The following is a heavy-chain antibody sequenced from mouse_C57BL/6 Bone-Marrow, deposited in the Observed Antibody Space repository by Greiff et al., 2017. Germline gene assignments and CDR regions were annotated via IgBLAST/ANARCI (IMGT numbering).Heavy chain of an antibody. CDR3: ARGDGYWGY. CDR2: IDPSDSYT. CDR1: GYTFTSYW. J-gene: IGHJ2*01. V-gene: IGHV1-50*01. Sequence: QVQLQQSGAELVKPGASVKLSCKASGYTFTSYWMQWVKQRPGQGLEWIGEIDPSDSYTNYNQKFKGKATLTVDTSSSTAYMQLSSLTSEDSAVYYCARGDGYWGYWGKGTTLTVSS. D-gene: IGHD2-3*01.